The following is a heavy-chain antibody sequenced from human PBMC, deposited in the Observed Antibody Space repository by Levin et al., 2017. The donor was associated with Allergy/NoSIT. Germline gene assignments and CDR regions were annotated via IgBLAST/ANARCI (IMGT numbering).Heavy chain of an antibody. V-gene: IGHV3-15*01. Sequence: GGSLRLSCTASGIIFRNAWMSWVRQPPGKGLEWVGRIKSTSDGGTSDYAAPVKGRFTILRDDSRKTMYLQMNNFKTEDTAVYDCTTDLDASSSASLGLGMDVWGQGTTVTVSS. CDR1: GIIFRNAW. D-gene: IGHD3-3*01. CDR3: TTDLDASSSASLGLGMDV. J-gene: IGHJ6*02. CDR2: IKSTSDGGTS.